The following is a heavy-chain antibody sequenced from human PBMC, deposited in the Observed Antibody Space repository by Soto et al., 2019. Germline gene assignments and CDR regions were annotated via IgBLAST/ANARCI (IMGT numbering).Heavy chain of an antibody. CDR1: GFTFSSYV. Sequence: PGGSLRLSCAASGFTFSSYVMHWVRQAPSKGLEWVAGISFEGRKKYYADYVKGQLTISRDNSKNTLYLQMNSLRPEDTAVYYFARPYLSSTVTTWYYYYGMDVWGQGTTVTVSS. V-gene: IGHV3-30*04. J-gene: IGHJ6*02. D-gene: IGHD4-17*01. CDR3: ARPYLSSTVTTWYYYYGMDV. CDR2: ISFEGRKK.